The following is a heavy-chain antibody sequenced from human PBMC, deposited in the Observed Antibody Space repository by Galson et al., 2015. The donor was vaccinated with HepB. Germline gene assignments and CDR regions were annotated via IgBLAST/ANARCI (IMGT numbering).Heavy chain of an antibody. CDR2: AYHSGGT. Sequence: ETLSLTCAVSGDSISNDRWWSWVRQPPGEGLEWIGEAYHSGGTNYRPSLTSRVTISVDKSKNQFSRKLTSVTAADPAVYYCARAKEGRGYFDYWGQGTLVTVSS. D-gene: IGHD3-10*01. CDR1: GDSISNDRW. J-gene: IGHJ4*02. CDR3: ARAKEGRGYFDY. V-gene: IGHV4-4*02.